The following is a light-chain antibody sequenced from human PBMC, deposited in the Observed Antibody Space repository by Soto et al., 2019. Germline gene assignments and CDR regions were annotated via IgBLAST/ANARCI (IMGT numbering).Light chain of an antibody. CDR2: DVS. V-gene: IGLV2-14*03. CDR3: CSFTSSSTPGYV. Sequence: QSVLAQPASVSGSPGQSIAISCAGTISDVGGYDSVSWYQQHPGKAPKLMIYDVSNRPSGVSNRFSGSKSVNTASLTISGLQDEDEADYYCCSFTSSSTPGYVFGTGTKVTVL. J-gene: IGLJ1*01. CDR1: ISDVGGYDS.